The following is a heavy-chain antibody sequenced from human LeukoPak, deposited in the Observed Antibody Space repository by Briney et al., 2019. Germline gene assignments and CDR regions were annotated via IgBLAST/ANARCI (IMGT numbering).Heavy chain of an antibody. CDR2: IYYIGST. V-gene: IGHV4-39*01. D-gene: IGHD3-22*01. Sequence: SETLSLTCTVSGGSISSSSYYWGWIRQPPGKGLEWIGCIYYIGSTYYNPSLKSRATISVDTSKNQFSLKLTSVTAADTAVYYCARQAVYYYDSSGYYHPNWFDPWGQRTLVTVSP. CDR3: ARQAVYYYDSSGYYHPNWFDP. J-gene: IGHJ5*02. CDR1: GGSISSSSYY.